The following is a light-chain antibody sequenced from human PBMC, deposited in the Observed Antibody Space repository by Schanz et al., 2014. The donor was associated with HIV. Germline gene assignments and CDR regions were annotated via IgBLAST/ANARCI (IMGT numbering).Light chain of an antibody. CDR2: AAS. CDR1: QGISSY. Sequence: DTQMTQSPSTLSASVGDRVTITCRASQGISSYLAWYQQKPAKAPKLLIYAASTLQSGVPSRFSGSGSGTEFTLTISSLQPEDFATYYCQQLNSYPAFGPGTKVDIK. CDR3: QQLNSYPA. J-gene: IGKJ3*01. V-gene: IGKV1-9*01.